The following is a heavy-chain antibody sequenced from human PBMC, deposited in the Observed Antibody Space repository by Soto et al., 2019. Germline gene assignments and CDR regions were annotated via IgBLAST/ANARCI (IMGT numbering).Heavy chain of an antibody. CDR3: ARGSSSWLQDYFDY. CDR2: IKQDGSGK. D-gene: IGHD6-13*01. CDR1: GFTFSSYW. V-gene: IGHV3-7*03. J-gene: IGHJ4*02. Sequence: GGSLRLSCAASGFTFSSYWMSWVRQAPGKGLEWVANIKQDGSGKYYVDSVKGRFTISRDNAKNSLYLQMNSLRAEDTAVYYCARGSSSWLQDYFDYWGQGTLVTVSS.